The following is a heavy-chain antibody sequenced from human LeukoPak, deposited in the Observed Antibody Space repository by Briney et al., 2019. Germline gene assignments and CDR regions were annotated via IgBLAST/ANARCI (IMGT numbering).Heavy chain of an antibody. Sequence: SETLSLTCTVSGGSISSSSYYWGWIRQPPGKGLEWIGSIYYSGSTYYNPSLKSRVTISVDTSKNQFSLKLSSVTAADTAVYYCARHRTYYGSGTAAWFDPWGQGTLVTVSS. V-gene: IGHV4-39*01. CDR1: GGSISSSSYY. CDR2: IYYSGST. J-gene: IGHJ5*02. D-gene: IGHD3-10*01. CDR3: ARHRTYYGSGTAAWFDP.